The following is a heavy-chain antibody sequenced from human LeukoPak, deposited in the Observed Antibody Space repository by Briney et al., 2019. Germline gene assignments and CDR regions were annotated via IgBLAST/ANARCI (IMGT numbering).Heavy chain of an antibody. CDR3: ATSGTVLRFLEWLLFPGLYGMDV. CDR2: IIPIFGTA. D-gene: IGHD3-3*01. CDR1: GGTFSSYA. J-gene: IGHJ6*02. V-gene: IGHV1-69*01. Sequence: SVKVSCKASGGTFSSYAISWVRQAPGQGLEWMGGIIPIFGTANYAQKFQGRVTITADESTSTAYMELSSLRSEDTAVYYCATSGTVLRFLEWLLFPGLYGMDVWGQGTTVTVSS.